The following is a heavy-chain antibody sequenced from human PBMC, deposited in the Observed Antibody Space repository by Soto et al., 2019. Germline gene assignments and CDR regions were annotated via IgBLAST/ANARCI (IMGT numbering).Heavy chain of an antibody. D-gene: IGHD3-10*01. CDR1: GFSLSTSGVG. J-gene: IGHJ4*02. Sequence: QITLKESGPTLVKPTQTLTLTCTFSGFSLSTSGVGVGWIRQPPGKALEWLALIYWDDDKRYSPSLKSRLTNTKETSKNQVVLTMTNMDPVDTATYYCAHTMVRGVISPFDYWGQGTLVTVSS. CDR2: IYWDDDK. CDR3: AHTMVRGVISPFDY. V-gene: IGHV2-5*02.